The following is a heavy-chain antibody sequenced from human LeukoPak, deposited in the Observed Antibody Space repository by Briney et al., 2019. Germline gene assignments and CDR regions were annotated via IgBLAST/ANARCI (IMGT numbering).Heavy chain of an antibody. CDR3: ARPHSISGDDAFDI. CDR2: IKQDGSEK. Sequence: GRSLRLSCAASGFTFSRYWMTWVRQAPGKGLEWVANIKQDGSEKYYVGSVMGRFTISRDNAKNSLFLQMNSLRAEDTAVYYCARPHSISGDDAFDIWGHGTMVSVSS. V-gene: IGHV3-7*01. CDR1: GFTFSRYW. J-gene: IGHJ3*02. D-gene: IGHD3-3*01.